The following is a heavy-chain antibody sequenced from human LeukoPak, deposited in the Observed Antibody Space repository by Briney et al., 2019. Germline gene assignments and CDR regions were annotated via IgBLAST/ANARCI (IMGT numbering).Heavy chain of an antibody. CDR2: ISGSGGST. CDR1: GFTFSSYA. V-gene: IGHV3-23*01. CDR3: VKVTTTVTDDYFDY. Sequence: GGSLRLSCAASGFTFSSYAMSWVRQAPGKGLEWVSVISGSGGSTDYADSVKGRFTISRDNSKNTLYLQMNSLRAEDTAVYYCVKVTTTVTDDYFDYWGQGTLVTVSS. D-gene: IGHD4-17*01. J-gene: IGHJ4*02.